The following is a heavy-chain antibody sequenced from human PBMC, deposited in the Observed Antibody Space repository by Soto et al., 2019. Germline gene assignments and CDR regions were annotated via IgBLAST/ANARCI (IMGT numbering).Heavy chain of an antibody. CDR2: IYYSGTT. J-gene: IGHJ4*02. D-gene: IGHD2-21*02. CDR1: GGSISTSNYY. CDR3: ATFVVPASRHTDFDL. Sequence: SETLSLTCTVSGGSISTSNYYWGWFRHPPGKGLDWIGNIYYSGTTYYNPSLKSRVTISVDTSKNQFSLKLNSVTAADTAVYYCATFVVPASRHTDFDLWGQGTPVTV. V-gene: IGHV4-39*01.